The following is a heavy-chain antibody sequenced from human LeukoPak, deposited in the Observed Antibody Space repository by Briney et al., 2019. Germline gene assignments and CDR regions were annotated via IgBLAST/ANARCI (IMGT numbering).Heavy chain of an antibody. Sequence: GGSLRLSRAASGFTFSSYAMHWVRQAPGKGLEWVAVISYDGSNKYYADSVKGRFTISRDNSKNTLYLQMNSLRAEDTAVYYCARDSNVYYYDSSGYVDYWGQGTLVTISS. J-gene: IGHJ4*02. D-gene: IGHD3-22*01. CDR1: GFTFSSYA. CDR3: ARDSNVYYYDSSGYVDY. CDR2: ISYDGSNK. V-gene: IGHV3-30*04.